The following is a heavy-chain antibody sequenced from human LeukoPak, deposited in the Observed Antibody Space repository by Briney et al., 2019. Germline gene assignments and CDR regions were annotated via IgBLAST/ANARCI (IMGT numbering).Heavy chain of an antibody. CDR2: IXSXGGST. D-gene: IGHD6-19*01. Sequence: GGSLRLSCAASXXTFXSXXXXXXXXXXXXXXXYXSAIXSXGGSTYYANSVXGXFTISRDNSKNTLYLQMGSLRAXDMAVYYCARGPSAVAHSDYWGQGTLVTVSS. CDR3: ARGPSAVAHSDY. V-gene: IGHV3-64*01. J-gene: IGHJ4*02. CDR1: XXTFXSXX.